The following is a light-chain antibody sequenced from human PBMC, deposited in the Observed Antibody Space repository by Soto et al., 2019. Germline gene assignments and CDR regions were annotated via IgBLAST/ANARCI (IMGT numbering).Light chain of an antibody. V-gene: IGKV3-11*01. Sequence: IVLTQSPATLSLSAGERAALCCRAGQSISTYLAWYQQKSGQAPRLLIYDASNRATGTPARFSGSESGTDGTITISRLEPEDGSVYYGQQWGGFAGTFGQGTKVDIK. CDR3: QQWGGFAGT. CDR1: QSISTY. J-gene: IGKJ1*01. CDR2: DAS.